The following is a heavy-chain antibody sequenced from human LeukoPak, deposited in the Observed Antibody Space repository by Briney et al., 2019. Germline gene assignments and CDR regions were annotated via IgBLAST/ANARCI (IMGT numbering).Heavy chain of an antibody. CDR1: GGSFSGYY. V-gene: IGHV4-34*01. D-gene: IGHD3-22*01. Sequence: SETLSLTCAVYGGSFSGYYWSWIRQPPGKGLEWIGEINHSGSTSYNPSLKSRVTISVDTSKNQFSLKLSSVTAADTAVYYCARRAYYYDSSGYYYFFGPYYFDYWGQGTLVTVSS. CDR3: ARRAYYYDSSGYYYFFGPYYFDY. J-gene: IGHJ4*02. CDR2: INHSGST.